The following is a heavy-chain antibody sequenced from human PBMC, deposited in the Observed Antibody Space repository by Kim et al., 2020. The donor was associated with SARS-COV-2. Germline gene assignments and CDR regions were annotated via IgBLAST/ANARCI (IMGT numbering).Heavy chain of an antibody. CDR3: ARQDRRGSGWYEDAFDV. CDR2: IVPVFVTA. V-gene: IGHV1-69*13. CDR1: GGTFSNYV. J-gene: IGHJ3*01. D-gene: IGHD6-19*01. Sequence: SVKVSCKASGGTFSNYVISWVRQAPGQGLEWMGGIVPVFVTANYAQKFLGRLTITAEESTTTVYMTLNSLTSEDSAVYFCARQDRRGSGWYEDAFDVWGQGTMVTVSS.